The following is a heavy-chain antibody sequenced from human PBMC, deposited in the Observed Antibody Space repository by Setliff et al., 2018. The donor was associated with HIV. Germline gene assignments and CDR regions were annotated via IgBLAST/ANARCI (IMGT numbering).Heavy chain of an antibody. Sequence: PSETLSLTCAVSGGSISSYYWSWIRQPPGKGLEWIGYIYYSGSTNYNPSLESRVAMSVDTSKQQFSLEVSSVTAADTAVYYCARTRGYSYGTLAGFDYWGRGSLVTVSS. J-gene: IGHJ4*01. CDR1: GGSISSYY. CDR2: IYYSGST. CDR3: ARTRGYSYGTLAGFDY. D-gene: IGHD5-18*01. V-gene: IGHV4-59*01.